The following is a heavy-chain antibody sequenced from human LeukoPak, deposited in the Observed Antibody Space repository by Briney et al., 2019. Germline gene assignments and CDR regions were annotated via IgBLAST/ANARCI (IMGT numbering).Heavy chain of an antibody. CDR3: ARDQVWGLDGGTDAFDI. D-gene: IGHD3-16*01. CDR1: GFTFSSYA. CDR2: ISYDGSDK. J-gene: IGHJ3*02. Sequence: GRSLRLSCAASGFTFSSYAMPWVRQAPGKGLEWVAVISYDGSDKYYADSVKGRFTISRDNSKNTLYLQMNSLRAEDTAVYYCARDQVWGLDGGTDAFDIWGQGTMVTVSS. V-gene: IGHV3-30-3*01.